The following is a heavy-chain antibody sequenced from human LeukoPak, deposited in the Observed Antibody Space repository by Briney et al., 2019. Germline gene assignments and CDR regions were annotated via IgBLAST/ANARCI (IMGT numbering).Heavy chain of an antibody. CDR2: INPNSGGT. CDR3: ARFVSDIVVVPAVDY. D-gene: IGHD2-2*01. Sequence: GASVKVSCKASGYTFTGYYMHWVRQAPGQGLEWMGWINPNSGGTNYAQKFQGRVTMNSDTSISTAYMELSRLRSDDTAVYYCARFVSDIVVVPAVDYWGQGTLVTVSS. J-gene: IGHJ4*02. V-gene: IGHV1-2*02. CDR1: GYTFTGYY.